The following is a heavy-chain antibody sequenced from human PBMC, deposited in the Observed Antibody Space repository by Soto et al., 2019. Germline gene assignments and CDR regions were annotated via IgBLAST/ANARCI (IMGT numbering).Heavy chain of an antibody. J-gene: IGHJ4*02. Sequence: GGSLRLSCAASGFTLNNYAMSWVRQAPGKGLEWVSAISASGFGTYYADSVKGRFTISRDNSKNKLYLQMNGLRAEDTAVYYCAKRDDASGCLHWGQGTLVTVSS. CDR1: GFTLNNYA. V-gene: IGHV3-23*01. CDR2: ISASGFGT. CDR3: AKRDDASGCLH. D-gene: IGHD6-19*01.